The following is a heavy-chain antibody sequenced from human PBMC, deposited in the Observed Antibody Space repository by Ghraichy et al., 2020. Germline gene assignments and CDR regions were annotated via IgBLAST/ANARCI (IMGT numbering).Heavy chain of an antibody. D-gene: IGHD6-19*01. CDR2: FDPEDGET. V-gene: IGHV1-24*01. CDR3: ATLGPRVRVLPFPGIAVAPEDY. CDR1: GYTLTELS. Sequence: ASVKVSCKVSGYTLTELSMHWVRQAPGKGLEWMGGFDPEDGETIYAQKFQGRVTMTEDTSTDTAYMELSSLRSEDTAVYYCATLGPRVRVLPFPGIAVAPEDYWGQGTLVTVSS. J-gene: IGHJ4*02.